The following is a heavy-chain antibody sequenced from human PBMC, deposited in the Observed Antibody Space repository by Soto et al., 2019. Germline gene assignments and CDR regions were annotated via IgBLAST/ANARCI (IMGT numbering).Heavy chain of an antibody. J-gene: IGHJ6*02. V-gene: IGHV3-66*01. CDR2: IRSGGNT. Sequence: HPGGSLRLSCAASGFTVSTDWMYWVRQAPGKGLEWVSVIRSGGNTYYADSVEGRFTISRDNSKNTVYLQMNSLRAEDTAVYYCVRENYYYRLAVWGQGTTVPGSS. CDR1: GFTVSTDW. CDR3: VRENYYYRLAV.